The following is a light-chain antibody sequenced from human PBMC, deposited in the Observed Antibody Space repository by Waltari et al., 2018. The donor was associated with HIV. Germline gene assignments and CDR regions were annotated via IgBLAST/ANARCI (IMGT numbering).Light chain of an antibody. CDR2: GAS. CDR3: QQYNDWRRVT. J-gene: IGKJ1*01. V-gene: IGKV3-15*01. CDR1: QSVSSN. Sequence: ELVMTQSPATLSVSPGERATLSCRASQSVSSNLAWYQQKPGQAPRLLIYGASTRATCIPARFSGSGSGTEFTLTISSLQSEDVAVYYCQQYNDWRRVTFGQGTKVEIQ.